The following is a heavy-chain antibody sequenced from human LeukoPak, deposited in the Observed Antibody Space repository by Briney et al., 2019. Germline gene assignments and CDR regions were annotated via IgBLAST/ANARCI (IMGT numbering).Heavy chain of an antibody. V-gene: IGHV1-46*01. Sequence: ASVKVSCKASGYTFTSYDINWVRQATGQGLEWMGIINPSGGSTSYAQKFQGRITMTRDMSTSTVYMELSSLRSEDTAVYYCARADTAMDDAFDIWGQGTMVTVSS. J-gene: IGHJ3*02. CDR3: ARADTAMDDAFDI. D-gene: IGHD5-18*01. CDR2: INPSGGST. CDR1: GYTFTSYD.